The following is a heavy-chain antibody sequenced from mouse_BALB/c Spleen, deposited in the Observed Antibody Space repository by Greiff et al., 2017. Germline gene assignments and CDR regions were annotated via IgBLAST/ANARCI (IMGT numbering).Heavy chain of an antibody. CDR3: ARFTTAVYYYAMDY. V-gene: IGHV5-17*02. CDR1: GFTFSSFG. Sequence: DVHLVESGGGLVQPGGSRKLSCAASGFTFSSFGMHWVRQAPEKGLEWVAYISSGSSTIYYADTVKGRFTISRDNPKNTLFLQMTSLRSEDTAMYYCARFTTAVYYYAMDYWGQGTSVTVSS. D-gene: IGHD1-1*01. CDR2: ISSGSSTI. J-gene: IGHJ4*01.